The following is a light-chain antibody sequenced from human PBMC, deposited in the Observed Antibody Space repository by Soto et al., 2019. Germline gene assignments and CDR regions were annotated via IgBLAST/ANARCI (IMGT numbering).Light chain of an antibody. CDR3: CSYAGSSTSYV. V-gene: IGLV2-23*01. CDR1: SSDVGSYNL. CDR2: EGS. J-gene: IGLJ1*01. Sequence: QSALTQPASVSGSPGQSITISRTGTSSDVGSYNLVSWYQQHPGKAPKLMIYEGSKRPSGVSNRFSGSKSGNTASLTISGLQAEDEADYYCCSYAGSSTSYVFGTGTKGTVL.